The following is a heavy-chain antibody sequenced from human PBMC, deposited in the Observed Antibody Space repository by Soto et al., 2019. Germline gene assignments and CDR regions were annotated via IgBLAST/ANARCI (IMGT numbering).Heavy chain of an antibody. Sequence: EVQLVESGGGLVQPGGSLRLSCAASGFTFSSYVMHWVRQATGKGLEWVSAIGTAGDTYYPGSVKGRFTISRENAKNSLYLQMNSLRAEDTAVYYCARASGWYGRAVDYWGQGTLVTVSS. CDR1: GFTFSSYV. CDR3: ARASGWYGRAVDY. J-gene: IGHJ4*02. V-gene: IGHV3-13*01. D-gene: IGHD6-19*01. CDR2: IGTAGDT.